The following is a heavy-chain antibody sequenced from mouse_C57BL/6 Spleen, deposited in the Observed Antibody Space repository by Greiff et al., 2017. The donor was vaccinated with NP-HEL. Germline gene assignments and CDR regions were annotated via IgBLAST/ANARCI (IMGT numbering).Heavy chain of an antibody. V-gene: IGHV2-2*01. CDR2: IWSGGST. D-gene: IGHD1-1*01. Sequence: QVQLQQSGPGLVQPSQSLSITCTVSGFSLTSYGVHWVRQSPGKGLEWLGVIWSGGSTDYNAAFISRLSISKDNSKRQVFFKMNSLQADDTAIYYCARNYYGSSYYFDVWGTGTTVTVSS. J-gene: IGHJ1*03. CDR3: ARNYYGSSYYFDV. CDR1: GFSLTSYG.